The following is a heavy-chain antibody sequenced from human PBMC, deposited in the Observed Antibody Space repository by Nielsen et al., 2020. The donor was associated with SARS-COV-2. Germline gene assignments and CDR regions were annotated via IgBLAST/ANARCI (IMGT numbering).Heavy chain of an antibody. J-gene: IGHJ1*01. CDR3: AKAEREWEVQTPSHH. V-gene: IGHV3-23*01. D-gene: IGHD1-26*01. Sequence: GESLKISCSASGFTFNNYAMNWVRQAPGKGLEWVSVISASGGGTYYADSVKGRFTISRDNSKNTLYLQMNSLRAEDTALYYCAKAEREWEVQTPSHHWGPGTLVSVSS. CDR1: GFTFNNYA. CDR2: ISASGGGT.